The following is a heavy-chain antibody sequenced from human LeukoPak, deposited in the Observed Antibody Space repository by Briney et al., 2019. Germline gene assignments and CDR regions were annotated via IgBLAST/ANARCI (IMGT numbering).Heavy chain of an antibody. D-gene: IGHD4-17*01. J-gene: IGHJ4*02. CDR3: ARDTRTTVTTGDYFDY. Sequence: PSETLSLTCAVYGGSFSGYSWNWIRQPPVKGLEWIGEINHSGGTNYNPSLKSRVTISVDTSKKQFSLKLSSVTAADTAVYYCARDTRTTVTTGDYFDYWGQGTLVTVSS. V-gene: IGHV4-34*01. CDR2: INHSGGT. CDR1: GGSFSGYS.